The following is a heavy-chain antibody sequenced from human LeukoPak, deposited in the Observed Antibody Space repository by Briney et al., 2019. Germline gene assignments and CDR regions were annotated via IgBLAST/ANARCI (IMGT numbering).Heavy chain of an antibody. V-gene: IGHV3-21*01. Sequence: GGSLRLSCAASGFTVSGYWMGWVRQAPGKGLEWVSSISSSSSYIYYADSVKGRFTISRDNAKNSLYLQMNSLRAEDTAVYYCARGYVGSWPLWGQGTLVTVSS. CDR2: ISSSSSYI. D-gene: IGHD6-13*01. CDR3: ARGYVGSWPL. CDR1: GFTVSGYW. J-gene: IGHJ4*02.